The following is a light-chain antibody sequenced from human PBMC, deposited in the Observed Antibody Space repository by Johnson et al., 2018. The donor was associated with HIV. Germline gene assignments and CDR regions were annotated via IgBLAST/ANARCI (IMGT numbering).Light chain of an antibody. J-gene: IGLJ1*01. CDR2: EDN. V-gene: IGLV1-51*02. CDR3: GTWDSSLSVLYV. CDR1: SSNIENYF. Sequence: QPVLTQPPSVSAAPGQRVNISCSGNSSNIENYFVSWYQQLPGAAPRLVIYEDNKRPSGIPDRFSGSKSGTSATLGITGLQTGDEADYYCGTWDSSLSVLYVFGTGTKVTVL.